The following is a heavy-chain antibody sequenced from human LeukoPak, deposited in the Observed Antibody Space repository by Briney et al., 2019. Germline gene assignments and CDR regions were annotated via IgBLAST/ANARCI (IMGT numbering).Heavy chain of an antibody. D-gene: IGHD3-22*01. CDR3: ARDRSPEHYYDSSHWDYFHGMDV. CDR1: GGSISSSSYY. V-gene: IGHV4-61*01. J-gene: IGHJ6*02. Sequence: SETLSLTCTVSGGSISSSSYYWGWIRQPPGKGLEWIGYIYYSGSTNYNPSLKSRVTISVDTSKSQFSVKLSSVTAADTAVYYCARDRSPEHYYDSSHWDYFHGMDVWGQGTTVTVSS. CDR2: IYYSGST.